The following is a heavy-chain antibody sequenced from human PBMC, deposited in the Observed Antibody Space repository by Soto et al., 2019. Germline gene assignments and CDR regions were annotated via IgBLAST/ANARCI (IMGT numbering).Heavy chain of an antibody. CDR2: ISYDGSNQ. V-gene: IGHV3-30*18. CDR3: AKDPWGVYYYGMDV. CDR1: GFTFSSYA. Sequence: QVQLVESGGGVVQPGMSLRLSCAASGFTFSSYAMHWVRQAPGKGLEWVAVISYDGSNQYYADSVKGRFAISRDNSRTTVSLQMNSLRAEDTAVYYCAKDPWGVYYYGMDVWGQGTTVTVS. J-gene: IGHJ6*02. D-gene: IGHD1-26*01.